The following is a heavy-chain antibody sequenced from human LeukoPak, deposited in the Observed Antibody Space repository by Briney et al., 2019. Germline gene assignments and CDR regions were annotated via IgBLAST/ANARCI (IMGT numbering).Heavy chain of an antibody. CDR2: ISSGGSFM. CDR1: GFTFSTYA. D-gene: IGHD3-10*01. V-gene: IGHV3-21*04. Sequence: GGSLRLSCAASGFTFSTYAMNWVRQAPGKGLEWVSYISSGGSFMYYADSVKGRFTISRDNAKNTLFLQMNSLRADDTAVYYCARFRVSNYYYYMDVWGKGTPVTVSS. CDR3: ARFRVSNYYYYMDV. J-gene: IGHJ6*03.